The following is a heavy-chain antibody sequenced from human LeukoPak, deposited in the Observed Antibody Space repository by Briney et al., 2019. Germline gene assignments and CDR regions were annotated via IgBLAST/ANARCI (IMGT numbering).Heavy chain of an antibody. CDR1: GGTFSSYA. CDR3: AREGIAVAGTGYNCFDP. V-gene: IGHV1-69*06. Sequence: GASVKVSCKASGGTFSSYAISWVRQAPGQGLEWMGGITPIFGTANYAQKFQGRVTITADKSTSTAYMELSSLRSEDTAVYYCAREGIAVAGTGYNCFDPWGQGTLVTVSS. J-gene: IGHJ5*02. CDR2: ITPIFGTA. D-gene: IGHD6-19*01.